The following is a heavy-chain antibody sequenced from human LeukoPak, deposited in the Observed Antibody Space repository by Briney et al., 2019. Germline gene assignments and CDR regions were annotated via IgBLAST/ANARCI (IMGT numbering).Heavy chain of an antibody. D-gene: IGHD6-6*01. J-gene: IGHJ4*02. CDR3: ARDLVFGSSSSGGYFDY. Sequence: AASVKVSCKASGYTFTSYGIRWVRQAPGQGVEWMGWISAYNGSTNYAQKLQGRVTITTDTSTSTAYMELRSLRSDDTAVYYCARDLVFGSSSSGGYFDYWGQGTLVTVSS. V-gene: IGHV1-18*01. CDR2: ISAYNGST. CDR1: GYTFTSYG.